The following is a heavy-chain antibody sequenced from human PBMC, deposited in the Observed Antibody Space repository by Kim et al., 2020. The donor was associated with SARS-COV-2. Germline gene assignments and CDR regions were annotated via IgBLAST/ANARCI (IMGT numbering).Heavy chain of an antibody. Sequence: GGSLRLSCAASGFTFDDYAMHWVRQAPGKGLEWVSGISWNSGSIGYADSVKGRFTISRDNAKNSLYLQMNSLRAEDTALYYCAKMITGRYYDSSGYSGAFDIWGQGTMVTVSS. CDR2: ISWNSGSI. V-gene: IGHV3-9*01. CDR3: AKMITGRYYDSSGYSGAFDI. J-gene: IGHJ3*02. CDR1: GFTFDDYA. D-gene: IGHD3-22*01.